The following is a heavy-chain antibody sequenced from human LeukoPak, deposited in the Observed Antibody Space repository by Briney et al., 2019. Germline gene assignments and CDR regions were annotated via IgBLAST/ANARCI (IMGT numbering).Heavy chain of an antibody. D-gene: IGHD2-8*01. V-gene: IGHV4-39*07. CDR3: ARENLAVVLMVSGRNWFDP. J-gene: IGHJ5*02. Sequence: SETLSLTCGVSGDSLSSRSYRWVWIRQSPGKGLEWLGTISYGGTTFYKASLKSRVTISLDTSKNQFSLRLQSVTAADTAVYYCARENLAVVLMVSGRNWFDPWGRGTLVIVSS. CDR1: GDSLSSRSYR. CDR2: ISYGGTT.